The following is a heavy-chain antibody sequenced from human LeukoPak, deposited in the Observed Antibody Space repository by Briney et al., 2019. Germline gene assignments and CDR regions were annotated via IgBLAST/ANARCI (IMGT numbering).Heavy chain of an antibody. D-gene: IGHD3/OR15-3a*01. J-gene: IGHJ4*02. CDR2: IQDNGNEK. V-gene: IGHV3-7*02. CDR3: ATYSRDWTGIEY. Sequence: GGSLRLSCAASGVTFSRFWMKWVRQAPGKGLQWVANIQDNGNEKNYVDSVKGRFTISRDNAKNSLYLQMNSLRAEDTAVYYCATYSRDWTGIEYWGQGALFTVSS. CDR1: GVTFSRFW.